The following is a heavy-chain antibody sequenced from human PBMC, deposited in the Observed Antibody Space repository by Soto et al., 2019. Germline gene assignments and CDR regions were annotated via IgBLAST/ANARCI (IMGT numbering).Heavy chain of an antibody. CDR3: ARPRSPRTLAYGMDV. CDR1: GVSLSTSGMC. Sequence: GPTLVNSTQTLTLTCTFSGVSLSTSGMCVIWILQPPGKALEGLGFIEWDDDKYYSTSQNTRPTNSKDTSKHPAVLTMTNMAPVDPATYYCARPRSPRTLAYGMDVWGQGTTVTVSS. CDR2: IEWDDDK. D-gene: IGHD2-2*01. J-gene: IGHJ6*02. V-gene: IGHV2-70*01.